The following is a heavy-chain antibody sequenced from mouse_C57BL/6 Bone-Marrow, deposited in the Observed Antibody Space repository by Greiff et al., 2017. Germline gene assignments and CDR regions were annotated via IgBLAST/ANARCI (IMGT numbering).Heavy chain of an antibody. J-gene: IGHJ1*03. CDR2: INPGSGGT. V-gene: IGHV1-54*01. CDR1: GYAFTNYL. CDR3: ASKERDWYCDV. Sequence: QVQLQESGAELVRPGTSVKVSCKASGYAFTNYLIEWVKQRPGQGLEWIGMINPGSGGTNYNEKFKGKATLTADKSSSTAYMQLSSLTSEASAVYCCASKERDWYCDVGGRGTGATVTA.